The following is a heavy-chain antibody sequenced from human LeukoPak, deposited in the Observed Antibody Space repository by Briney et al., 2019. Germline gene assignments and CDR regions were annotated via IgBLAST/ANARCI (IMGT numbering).Heavy chain of an antibody. D-gene: IGHD6-13*01. CDR3: ARVLGHSSSWYEDWFDP. V-gene: IGHV4-39*01. Sequence: PSETLSLICTVSGGSISSSSYYWGWIRQPPGKGLEWIGSIYYSGSTYYNPSLKSRVTISVDTSKNQFSLKLSSVTAADTAVYYCARVLGHSSSWYEDWFDPWGQGTLVTVSS. J-gene: IGHJ5*02. CDR2: IYYSGST. CDR1: GGSISSSSYY.